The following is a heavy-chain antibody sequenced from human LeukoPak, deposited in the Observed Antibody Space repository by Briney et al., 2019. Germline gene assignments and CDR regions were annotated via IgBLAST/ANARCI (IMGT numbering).Heavy chain of an antibody. CDR1: GFTFSSYS. J-gene: IGHJ4*02. CDR2: ISYDGSNK. Sequence: GGSLRLSCAASGFTFSSYSMNWVRQAPGKGLEWVAVISYDGSNKYYADSVKGRFTISRDNSKNSLYLQMNSLRAEDTAVYYCARAMRDGYNYPYYFDYWGQGTLVTVSS. D-gene: IGHD5-24*01. V-gene: IGHV3-30*03. CDR3: ARAMRDGYNYPYYFDY.